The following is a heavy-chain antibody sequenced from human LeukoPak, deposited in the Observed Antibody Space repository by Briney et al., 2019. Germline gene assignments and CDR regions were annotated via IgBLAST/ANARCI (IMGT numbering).Heavy chain of an antibody. Sequence: SETLSLTCIVSGHSISSGYYWGWIGQPPGKGREWIGSIFHSGSTYYNSSLKSRVTISVDTSKNQFSLNLSSVTAADTAVYYCARSWVGATLFDYWGQGTLVTVSS. CDR2: IFHSGST. V-gene: IGHV4-38-2*02. CDR3: ARSWVGATLFDY. CDR1: GHSISSGYY. D-gene: IGHD1-26*01. J-gene: IGHJ4*02.